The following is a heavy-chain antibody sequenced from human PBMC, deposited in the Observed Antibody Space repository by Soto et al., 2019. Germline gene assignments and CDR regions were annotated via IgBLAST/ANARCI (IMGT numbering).Heavy chain of an antibody. CDR1: GFTFSRYI. Sequence: EVQLVESGGGLVKPGGSLRLSCAASGFTFSRYIMHWVRQAPGQGLEWIATISSTSTNIYYADSVKGRITISRDNPKNSLSLQTDSLRREDTAVYYCTRGIASSSLVTFDVWGQGTMVTVSP. J-gene: IGHJ3*01. CDR2: ISSTSTNI. CDR3: TRGIASSSLVTFDV. V-gene: IGHV3-21*01. D-gene: IGHD2-21*01.